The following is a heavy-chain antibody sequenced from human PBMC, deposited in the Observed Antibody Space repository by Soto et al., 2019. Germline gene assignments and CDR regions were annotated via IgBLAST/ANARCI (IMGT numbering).Heavy chain of an antibody. CDR2: IWSDGSNK. Sequence: QVQLVESGGGVVQPGRSLRLSCAVSGLTFSSYGMHWVRQAPGKGLEWVAVIWSDGSNKNYANSVKGRFTISRDNSKNMLWLQMNSLRADDTAVYYCVSRSDGFDYWGQGTLVTVSS. V-gene: IGHV3-33*01. J-gene: IGHJ4*02. CDR3: VSRSDGFDY. CDR1: GLTFSSYG.